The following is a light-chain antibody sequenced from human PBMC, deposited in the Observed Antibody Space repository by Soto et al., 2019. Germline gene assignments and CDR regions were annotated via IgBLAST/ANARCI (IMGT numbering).Light chain of an antibody. J-gene: IGKJ2*01. CDR2: GAS. CDR3: QVYGNAALYT. V-gene: IGKV3-20*01. CDR1: QSVNTDY. Sequence: EIVLTQSPGTLSLSPGARATLSCRASQSVNTDYVAWYQHKRGQAPRLLIYGASRRATGIPDRFSGSASGTYLTLTISRVEPEDLAVYFCQVYGNAALYTFGQGTQLEIK.